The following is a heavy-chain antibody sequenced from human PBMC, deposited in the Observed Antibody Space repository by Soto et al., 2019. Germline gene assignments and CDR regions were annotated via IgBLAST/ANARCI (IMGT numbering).Heavy chain of an antibody. CDR1: GYTFTSYG. CDR3: ARGYSGYERMGLRPGHYYCGMDF. V-gene: IGHV1-18*01. CDR2: ISAYNGNT. Sequence: ASVKVSCKASGYTFTSYGISWVRQAPGQGLEWMGWISAYNGNTNYAQKLQGRVTMTTDTSTSTAYMELRSLRSDDTAVYYCARGYSGYERMGLRPGHYYCGMDFWGQGTTVTVSS. J-gene: IGHJ6*01. D-gene: IGHD5-12*01.